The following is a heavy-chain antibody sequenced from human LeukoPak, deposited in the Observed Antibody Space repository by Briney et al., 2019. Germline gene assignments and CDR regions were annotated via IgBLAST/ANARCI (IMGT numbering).Heavy chain of an antibody. CDR1: GDSISDNSYY. D-gene: IGHD5-18*01. CDR2: IYFSGST. Sequence: SETLSLTCTVSGDSISDNSYYWGWIRQPPGKGLEWIGYIYFSGSTYYNPSLKSRVAISVDTSKNQFSLKLSSVTAADTAVYYCARAGGYSYGYFNWFDPWGQGTLVTVSS. CDR3: ARAGGYSYGYFNWFDP. J-gene: IGHJ5*02. V-gene: IGHV4-30-4*08.